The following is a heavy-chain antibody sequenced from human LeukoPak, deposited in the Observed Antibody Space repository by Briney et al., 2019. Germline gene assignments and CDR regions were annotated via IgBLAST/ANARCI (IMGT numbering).Heavy chain of an antibody. Sequence: GGSLRLSCVVSGLPVNFNYMAWVRQAPGKGLECVSFIYGGGKTYYADSVTGRFTISRDNSMSTLFLQMNSLRAEDTAIYYCATQASYYYGSGSYYDSWGQGTLVTVSS. J-gene: IGHJ4*02. D-gene: IGHD3-10*01. CDR1: GLPVNFNY. CDR3: ATQASYYYGSGSYYDS. V-gene: IGHV3-66*01. CDR2: IYGGGKT.